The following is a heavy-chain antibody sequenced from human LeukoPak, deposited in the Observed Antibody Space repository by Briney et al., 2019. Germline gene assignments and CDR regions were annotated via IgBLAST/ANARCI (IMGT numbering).Heavy chain of an antibody. CDR2: INPSGGST. V-gene: IGHV1-46*01. CDR1: GYTFTSYY. D-gene: IGHD3-10*01. Sequence: ASVKVSCKASGYTFTSYYMHWMRQAPGQGLEWMGVINPSGGSTSYAQKFQGRVTLTRDTSTSTVYMELSSLRSEDTAVYYCARSGSNSFDYWGQGTLVTVSS. J-gene: IGHJ4*02. CDR3: ARSGSNSFDY.